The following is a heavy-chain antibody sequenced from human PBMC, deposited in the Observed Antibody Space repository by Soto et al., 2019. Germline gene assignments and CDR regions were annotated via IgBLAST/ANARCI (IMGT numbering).Heavy chain of an antibody. CDR1: GGSFSGYY. CDR2: INHSGST. Sequence: QVQLQQWGAGLLKPSETLSLTCAVYGGSFSGYYWSWIRQPPGKGLEWIGEINHSGSTNYNPSLKSRVTXXVXTXXNQFSLKLSSVTAADTAVYYCARGSIRLWLGPFDYWGQGTLVTVSS. J-gene: IGHJ4*02. D-gene: IGHD5-18*01. CDR3: ARGSIRLWLGPFDY. V-gene: IGHV4-34*01.